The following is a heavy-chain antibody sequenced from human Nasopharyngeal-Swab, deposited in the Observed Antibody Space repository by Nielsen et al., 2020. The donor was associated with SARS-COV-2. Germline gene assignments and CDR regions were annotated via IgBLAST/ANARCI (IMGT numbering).Heavy chain of an antibody. CDR2: MNADSGNT. D-gene: IGHD3-9*01. V-gene: IGHV1-8*01. J-gene: IGHJ6*02. CDR3: ARWVRYFDWLFQSDYYYYGMDV. CDR1: GYTFTSSD. Sequence: SVKVSCKASGYTFTSSDIYWLRQDTGHGLEWMGWMNADSGNTGYAQKFQGRVTMTRNTSISTAYMELSSLRSEDTAVYYCARWVRYFDWLFQSDYYYYGMDVWGQGTTVTVSS.